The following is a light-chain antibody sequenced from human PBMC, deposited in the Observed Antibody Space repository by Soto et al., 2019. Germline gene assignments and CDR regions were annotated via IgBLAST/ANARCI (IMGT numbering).Light chain of an antibody. Sequence: EIVLTQSPGTLSLSPGERATLSCRASQTVNSNYIAWYQQKPGQTPRLLTYSTSSRATGIPDRFSGSGSGTDFTLTISRLEPEDCAVFYCQQYDSSPFTFGQGTKLEIK. CDR1: QTVNSNY. CDR2: STS. CDR3: QQYDSSPFT. V-gene: IGKV3-20*01. J-gene: IGKJ2*01.